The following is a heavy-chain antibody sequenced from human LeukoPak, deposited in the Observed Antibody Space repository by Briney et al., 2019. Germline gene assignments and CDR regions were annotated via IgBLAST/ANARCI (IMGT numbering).Heavy chain of an antibody. Sequence: EASVKVSCKAFGYTFTSYDINWVRQATGQGLEWMGWMNPNSGNTGYAQKFQGRVTMTRNTSISTAYMELSSLRSEDTAVYYCARGLGTEGYCSGGSCYEDNWFDPWGQGTLVTVSS. J-gene: IGHJ5*02. V-gene: IGHV1-8*01. CDR1: GYTFTSYD. D-gene: IGHD2-15*01. CDR3: ARGLGTEGYCSGGSCYEDNWFDP. CDR2: MNPNSGNT.